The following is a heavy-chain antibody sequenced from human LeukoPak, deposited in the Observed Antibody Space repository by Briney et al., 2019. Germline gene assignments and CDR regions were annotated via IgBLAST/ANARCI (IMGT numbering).Heavy chain of an antibody. J-gene: IGHJ5*02. CDR2: INHSGST. V-gene: IGHV4-30-2*01. CDR1: GVSISSGGYS. D-gene: IGHD2-2*02. CDR3: AYRLQLLYRPGWFDP. Sequence: PSETLSLTCAVSGVSISSGGYSWSWIRQPPGKGLEWIGEINHSGSTNYNPSLKSRVTISVDTSKNQFSLKLGSVTAADTAVYYCAYRLQLLYRPGWFDPWGQGTLVTVPS.